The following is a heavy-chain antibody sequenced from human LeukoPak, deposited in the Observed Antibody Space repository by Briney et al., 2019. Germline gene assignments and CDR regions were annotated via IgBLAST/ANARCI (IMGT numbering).Heavy chain of an antibody. J-gene: IGHJ4*02. D-gene: IGHD3-3*01. V-gene: IGHV3-7*04. CDR2: IKEDVSEK. Sequence: GGSLRLSCAASGFTFSHYWMSWVRQAPGKGLEWVANIKEDVSEKHYVDSVKGRFTISRDNSKSTLYLQMNSLRDDDSAAYFCARVYLERLTAGYFDHWGQGTQVTVSP. CDR3: ARVYLERLTAGYFDH. CDR1: GFTFSHYW.